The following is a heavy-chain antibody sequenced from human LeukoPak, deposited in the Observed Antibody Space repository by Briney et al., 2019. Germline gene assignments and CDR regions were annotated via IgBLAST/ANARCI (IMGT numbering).Heavy chain of an antibody. J-gene: IGHJ4*02. CDR3: ARDGGGQAEDEGY. V-gene: IGHV1-2*02. Sequence: GASVKVSCKASGYTFTGYYMHWVRQAPGQGLEWMGWINPNSGGTNYAQKFQGRVTMTRDTSISTAYMELSRLRSDDTAVYYCARDGGGQAEDEGYWGQGTLVTVSS. CDR1: GYTFTGYY. CDR2: INPNSGGT. D-gene: IGHD1-14*01.